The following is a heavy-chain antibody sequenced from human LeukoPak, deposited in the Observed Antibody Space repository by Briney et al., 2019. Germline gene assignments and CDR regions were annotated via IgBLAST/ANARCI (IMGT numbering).Heavy chain of an antibody. CDR1: VGXISSYY. V-gene: IGHV4-59*01. J-gene: IGHJ4*02. CDR2: IYYSGST. CDR3: ARGAALDY. Sequence: SETLSLTCTVSVGXISSYYCSWIRQPPGKGLEWIGYIYYSGSTNYNPSLKSRVTISVDTSKNQFSLKLSSVTAADTAVYYCARGAALDYWGQGTLVTVSS. D-gene: IGHD6-6*01.